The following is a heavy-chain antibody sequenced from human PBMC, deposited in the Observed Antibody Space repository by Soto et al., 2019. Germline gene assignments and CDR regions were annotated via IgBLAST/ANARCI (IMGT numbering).Heavy chain of an antibody. CDR3: ARVVGAYWYFDL. D-gene: IGHD1-26*01. J-gene: IGHJ2*01. CDR1: GFTFSSYG. CDR2: IWYDGSNK. V-gene: IGHV3-33*01. Sequence: QVQLVESGGVVVQPGRSLRLSCAASGFTFSSYGMHWVRQAPGKGLEWVAVIWYDGSNKYYADSVKGRFTISRDNSKNTLYLQMNSLRAEDTAVYYCARVVGAYWYFDLWGRGTLVTVSS.